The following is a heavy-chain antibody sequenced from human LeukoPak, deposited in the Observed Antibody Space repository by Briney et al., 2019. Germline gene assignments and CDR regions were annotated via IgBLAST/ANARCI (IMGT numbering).Heavy chain of an antibody. CDR1: GFTFSSYW. J-gene: IGHJ4*02. CDR3: ANLDDY. V-gene: IGHV3-7*01. Sequence: GGSLRLSCAASGFTFSSYWMSWVRQAPGKGLEWVANIKEDESKTHYVDSVKGRFTISRDNAKKSLFLQMNSLRAEDTAVYYCANLDDYWGQGTLVTVSS. CDR2: IKEDESKT.